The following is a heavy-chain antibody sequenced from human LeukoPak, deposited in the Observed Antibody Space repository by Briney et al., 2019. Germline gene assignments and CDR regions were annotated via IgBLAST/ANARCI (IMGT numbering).Heavy chain of an antibody. V-gene: IGHV1-8*03. Sequence: ASVKVSCKASGYTFTNYDINWVRQATGQGLEWMGWMNPNSGNTGYAQKFQGRVTITRNTSISTAYMELSSLRSEDTAVYYCARGITYGDYFDYWGQGTLVTVSS. CDR1: GYTFTNYD. CDR3: ARGITYGDYFDY. J-gene: IGHJ4*02. D-gene: IGHD3-10*01. CDR2: MNPNSGNT.